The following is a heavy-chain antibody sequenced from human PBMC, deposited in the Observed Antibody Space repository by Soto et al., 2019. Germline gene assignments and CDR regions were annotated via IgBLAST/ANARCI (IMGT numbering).Heavy chain of an antibody. CDR1: GFTFSDYG. Sequence: LPGGSLRLSCAVSGFTFSDYGMHWVRQAPGKGLEWVAVMSHAGTYKYSADSVKGRLTISRDLSGNTLFLPMTSLSLEAPAVYFFSNDMYPLTVLACNHPRXDYWGQGTLVTVSS. V-gene: IGHV3-30*18. CDR2: MSHAGTYK. J-gene: IGHJ4*02. D-gene: IGHD2-8*01. CDR3: SNDMYPLTVLACNHPRXDY.